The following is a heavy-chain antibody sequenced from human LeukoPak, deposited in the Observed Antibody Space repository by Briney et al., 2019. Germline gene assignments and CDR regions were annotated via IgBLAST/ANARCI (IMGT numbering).Heavy chain of an antibody. Sequence: GRSLRLSCAASGFTFSSYAMHWVRQAPGKGLEWVAVISYDGSNKYYADSVKGRFTISRDNSKNTLYLQMNSLRAEDTAVYYCAREFASYGYFDYWGQGTLVTVSS. D-gene: IGHD3-16*01. CDR2: ISYDGSNK. CDR3: AREFASYGYFDY. V-gene: IGHV3-30-3*01. J-gene: IGHJ4*02. CDR1: GFTFSSYA.